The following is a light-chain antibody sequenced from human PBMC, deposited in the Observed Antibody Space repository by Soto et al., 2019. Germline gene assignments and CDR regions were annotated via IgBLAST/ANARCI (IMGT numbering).Light chain of an antibody. V-gene: IGKV3D-20*02. J-gene: IGKJ4*01. CDR2: GAS. CDR1: QSVNSNY. Sequence: EIVLTQSPGTLSVSPGERVTLSCRASQSVNSNYLAWYQQRPGQAPRLLIFGASYRATGIPDRFSGSGSGTDFTLTISSLEPEDFAVYYCQQRSNWPPSLTFGGGTKVEIK. CDR3: QQRSNWPPSLT.